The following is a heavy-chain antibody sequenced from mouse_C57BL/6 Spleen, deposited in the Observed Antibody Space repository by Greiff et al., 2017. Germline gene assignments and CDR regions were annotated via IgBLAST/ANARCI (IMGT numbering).Heavy chain of an antibody. CDR2: IDPSDSYP. CDR1: GYTFTSYW. V-gene: IGHV1-50*01. CDR3: AREKITTVPFDY. Sequence: VQLQQPGAELVKPGASVKLSCKASGYTFTSYWMQWVKQRPGQGLEWIGEIDPSDSYPNYNQKFKGKATLTVDTSSSTAYMQLSSLTSEDSAVYYCAREKITTVPFDYWGQGTTLTVSS. D-gene: IGHD1-1*01. J-gene: IGHJ2*01.